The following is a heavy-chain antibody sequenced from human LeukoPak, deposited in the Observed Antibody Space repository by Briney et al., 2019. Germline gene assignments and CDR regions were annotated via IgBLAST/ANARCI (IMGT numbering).Heavy chain of an antibody. CDR1: GFTFSSYA. CDR2: ISYDGSNK. D-gene: IGHD3-22*01. V-gene: IGHV3-30-3*01. Sequence: PGGSLRLSCAASGFTFSSYAMHWVRQAPGKGLEWVAVISYDGSNKYYADSVKGRFTISRDNSKNTLYLQMNSLRAEDTAVYYCARTIHSADDGSSGYQGAFDIWGQGTMVTVSS. J-gene: IGHJ3*02. CDR3: ARTIHSADDGSSGYQGAFDI.